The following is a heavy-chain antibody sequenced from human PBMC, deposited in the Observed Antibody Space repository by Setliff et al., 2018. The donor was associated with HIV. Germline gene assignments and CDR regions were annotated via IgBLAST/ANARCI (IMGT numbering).Heavy chain of an antibody. Sequence: SETLSLTCAVYGGSFSGYYWSWIRQPPGKGLEWTGSIYHTGKTYYNSALKNRLTISVDTSKNQFSLELSSVTAADTAVYYCASRVYYYDESRILREEGFVPWGQGTLVTVSS. V-gene: IGHV4-34*01. CDR1: GGSFSGYY. CDR2: IYHTGKT. CDR3: ASRVYYYDESRILREEGFVP. J-gene: IGHJ5*02. D-gene: IGHD3-22*01.